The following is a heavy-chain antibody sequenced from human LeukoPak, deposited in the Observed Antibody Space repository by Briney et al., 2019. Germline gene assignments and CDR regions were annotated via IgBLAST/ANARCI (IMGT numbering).Heavy chain of an antibody. D-gene: IGHD3-10*01. V-gene: IGHV1-18*01. CDR2: VRGIDGNT. J-gene: IGHJ4*02. CDR3: ARPGSGRARGWGYFHF. CDR1: GYKFTDYG. Sequence: VASVPVSFTCSGYKFTDYGVDWVRQAPGQGRGRVGGVRGIDGNTKYPPNLQGRLTMTRDTSTSTAFMELRSRPSGDTAIYYCARPGSGRARGWGYFHFWGRGTLVSVSS.